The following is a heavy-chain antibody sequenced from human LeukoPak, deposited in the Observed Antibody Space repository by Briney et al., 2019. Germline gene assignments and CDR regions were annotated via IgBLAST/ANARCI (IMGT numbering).Heavy chain of an antibody. CDR1: GNTFEDYA. V-gene: IGHV3-43*02. CDR2: ISGDGGTT. CDR3: AKDQGASGWGAFDY. D-gene: IGHD6-19*01. Sequence: GGPLRLSCAASGNTFEDYAMHWVRQAPGKGLEWVSFISGDGGTTYYADSVKGRFTISRDNSKTSLYLQMNSLRTEDTALYYCAKDQGASGWGAFDYWGQGTLVTVSS. J-gene: IGHJ4*02.